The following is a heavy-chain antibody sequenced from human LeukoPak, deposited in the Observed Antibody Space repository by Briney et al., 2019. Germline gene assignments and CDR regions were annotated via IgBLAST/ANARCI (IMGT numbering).Heavy chain of an antibody. CDR3: ARDLVTVTRGFDI. Sequence: SETLSLTCAVSDDSFSSHYWTWIRQPPGKGLEWIGYISYIGSTNYNPSLKSRVTISIDTSKNQFSLKLTSVTAADTAVYYCARDLVTVTRGFDIWGQGTMVSVSS. V-gene: IGHV4-59*11. J-gene: IGHJ3*02. CDR1: DDSFSSHY. CDR2: ISYIGST. D-gene: IGHD4-17*01.